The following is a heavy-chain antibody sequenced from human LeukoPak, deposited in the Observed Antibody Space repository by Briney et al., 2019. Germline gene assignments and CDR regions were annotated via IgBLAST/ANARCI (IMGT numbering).Heavy chain of an antibody. CDR3: AKRVATAYYYYYMDV. Sequence: GGSLRLSCAASGFTFSSYAMHWVRQAPGKGLEWVAFIRYDGSNKYYADSVKGRFTISRDNSKNTLYLQMNSLRAEDTAVYYCAKRVATAYYYYYMDVWGKGTTVTISS. CDR2: IRYDGSNK. CDR1: GFTFSSYA. D-gene: IGHD5-12*01. J-gene: IGHJ6*03. V-gene: IGHV3-30*02.